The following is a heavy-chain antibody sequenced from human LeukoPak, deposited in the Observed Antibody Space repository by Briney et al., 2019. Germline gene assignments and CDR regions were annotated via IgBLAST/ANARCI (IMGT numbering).Heavy chain of an antibody. Sequence: GGSLRLSCAASRFTFSSYPMSWVRQPPGKGLEWVASISGSGATTYYADSVKGRFTISRDNSKNTLYLQMNSLRAEDTAVYYCAKDAPYYYDSSGYCDYWGQGTLVTVSS. V-gene: IGHV3-23*01. CDR3: AKDAPYYYDSSGYCDY. CDR1: RFTFSSYP. J-gene: IGHJ4*02. CDR2: ISGSGATT. D-gene: IGHD3-22*01.